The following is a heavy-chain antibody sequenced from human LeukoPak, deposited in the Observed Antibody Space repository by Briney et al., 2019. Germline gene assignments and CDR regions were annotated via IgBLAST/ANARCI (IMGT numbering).Heavy chain of an antibody. CDR3: AKDWFGEFTFDY. Sequence: LTCTVSGRYISSYYWSWIRQPPGKGLEWVSSISWNSGSIGYADSVKGRFTISRDNAKNSLYLQMNSLRAEDTALYYCAKDWFGEFTFDYWGQGTLVTVSS. CDR1: GRYISSYY. V-gene: IGHV3-9*01. J-gene: IGHJ4*02. D-gene: IGHD3-10*01. CDR2: ISWNSGSI.